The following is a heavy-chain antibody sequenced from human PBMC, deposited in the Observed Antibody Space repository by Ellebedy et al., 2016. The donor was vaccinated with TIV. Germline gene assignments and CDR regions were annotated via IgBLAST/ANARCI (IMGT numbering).Heavy chain of an antibody. CDR2: INHSGST. D-gene: IGHD1-26*01. V-gene: IGHV4-34*01. CDR3: AGGRADVWELLAY. Sequence: SETLSLXXTIYGGSFSNYLWSWIRPPPGKGLEWIGDINHSGSTNYSPSLRSRVTISVDTSKNQFSLKLTSVTAADTAVYYCAGGRADVWELLAYWGQGTLATVSS. J-gene: IGHJ4*02. CDR1: GGSFSNYL.